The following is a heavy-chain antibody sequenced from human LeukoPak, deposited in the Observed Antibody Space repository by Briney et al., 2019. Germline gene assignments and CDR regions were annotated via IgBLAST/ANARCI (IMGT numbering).Heavy chain of an antibody. CDR2: IYYSGST. D-gene: IGHD3-10*01. J-gene: IGHJ4*02. Sequence: PSETLSLTCTVSGGSISSGDYYWSWIRQPPGTGLEWIGYIYYSGSTYYNLSLKSRVTISVDTSKNQFSLKLSSVTAADTAVYYCARDHYGSGMFDYWGQGTLVTVSS. V-gene: IGHV4-30-4*08. CDR3: ARDHYGSGMFDY. CDR1: GGSISSGDYY.